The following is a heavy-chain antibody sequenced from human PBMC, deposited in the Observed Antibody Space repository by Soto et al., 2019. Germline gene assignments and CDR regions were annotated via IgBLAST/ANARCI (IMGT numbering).Heavy chain of an antibody. Sequence: GGSLRLSCAASGFTFSSYDMHWVRQATGKGLEWASAIGTAGDTYYPGSVKGRFTISRENAKNSLYLQMNSLRAGDTAVYYCARAGLRFYGMDVWGQGTTVTVSS. CDR1: GFTFSSYD. CDR3: ARAGLRFYGMDV. V-gene: IGHV3-13*01. D-gene: IGHD5-12*01. J-gene: IGHJ6*02. CDR2: IGTAGDT.